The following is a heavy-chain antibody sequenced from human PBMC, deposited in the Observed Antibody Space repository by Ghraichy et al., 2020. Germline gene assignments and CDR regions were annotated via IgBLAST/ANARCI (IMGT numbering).Heavy chain of an antibody. CDR1: GLIFSSYW. J-gene: IGHJ3*02. CDR2: INQDGREK. D-gene: IGHD3-10*01. Sequence: GGSLRLSCAASGLIFSSYWMTWVRQAPGKGLEWVANINQDGREKYYVGSVKGRFTISRDNAKNSLYLQMNNLSAEDTAVDYCSSGDTFDIWGRGTMVTVSS. V-gene: IGHV3-7*03. CDR3: SSGDTFDI.